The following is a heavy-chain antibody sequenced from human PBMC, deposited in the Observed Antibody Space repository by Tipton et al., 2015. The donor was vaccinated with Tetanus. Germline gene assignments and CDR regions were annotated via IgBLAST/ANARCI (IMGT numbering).Heavy chain of an antibody. CDR2: ISSSSSYI. CDR1: GFTFSSYS. V-gene: IGHV3-21*01. J-gene: IGHJ4*02. CDR3: AIISPQSSGWPNFDY. Sequence: QLVQSGGGLVKPGGSLRLSCAASGFTFSSYSMNWVRQAPGKGLEWVSSISSSSSYIYYADSVKGRFTISRDNAKNSLYLQMNSLRAEDTAVYYCAIISPQSSGWPNFDYWGQGTLVTVSS. D-gene: IGHD6-19*01.